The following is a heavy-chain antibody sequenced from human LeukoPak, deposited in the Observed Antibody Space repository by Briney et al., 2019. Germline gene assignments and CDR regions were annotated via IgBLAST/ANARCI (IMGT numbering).Heavy chain of an antibody. Sequence: GGSLRLSCAASGFTFSSYWMSWVRQAPGKGLEWVANIKQDGSEKYYVDSVKGRFTISRDNAKNPLYLQMNSLRAEDTAVYYCARDVYYDSRDTGAFDIWGQGTMVTVSS. J-gene: IGHJ3*02. CDR3: ARDVYYDSRDTGAFDI. CDR2: IKQDGSEK. CDR1: GFTFSSYW. D-gene: IGHD3-22*01. V-gene: IGHV3-7*01.